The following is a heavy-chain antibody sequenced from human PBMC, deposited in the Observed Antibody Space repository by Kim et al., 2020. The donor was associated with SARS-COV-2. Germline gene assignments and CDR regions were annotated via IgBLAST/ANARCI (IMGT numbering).Heavy chain of an antibody. V-gene: IGHV1-2*02. Sequence: ASVKVSCKSSGYTFTGYYMHWVRQAPGQGLEWMGWINPNSGGTNYAQKFQGRVTMTSDTSISTAYMELSRLRSDDTAVYYCARVRDVLLWFGELLFHSDYGMDVWGQGTTVTVSS. CDR3: ARVRDVLLWFGELLFHSDYGMDV. CDR2: INPNSGGT. J-gene: IGHJ6*02. D-gene: IGHD3-10*01. CDR1: GYTFTGYY.